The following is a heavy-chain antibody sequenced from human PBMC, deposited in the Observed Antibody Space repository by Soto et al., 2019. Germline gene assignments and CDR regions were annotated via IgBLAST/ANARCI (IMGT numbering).Heavy chain of an antibody. CDR2: VYPDDSAT. Sequence: GESLKISCKGSGYSFPNYWVGWVRQLPGKGLEWMGIVYPDDSATRYSPSFEGQVTISADKSISTAYLQWSSLKASDTAMYYCARNLVGARGNFDSWGQGTLVTVSS. D-gene: IGHD1-26*01. J-gene: IGHJ4*02. CDR1: GYSFPNYW. CDR3: ARNLVGARGNFDS. V-gene: IGHV5-51*01.